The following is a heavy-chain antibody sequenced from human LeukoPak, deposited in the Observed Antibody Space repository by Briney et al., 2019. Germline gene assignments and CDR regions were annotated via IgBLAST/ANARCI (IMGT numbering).Heavy chain of an antibody. V-gene: IGHV4-59*04. D-gene: IGHD6-6*01. CDR1: GFTFSSSA. J-gene: IGHJ4*02. CDR3: ATSSLSLPRY. CDR2: VYYSGIT. Sequence: GSLRLSCAASGFTFSSSAMSWVRQAPGKGLEWIGNVYYSGITYYNPSLKSRVIISLDTPKSQFSLKLSSVTAADTAVYYCATSSLSLPRYLGQGTLVTVSS.